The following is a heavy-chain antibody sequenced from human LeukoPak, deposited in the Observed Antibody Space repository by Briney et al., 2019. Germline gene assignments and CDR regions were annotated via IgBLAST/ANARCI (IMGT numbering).Heavy chain of an antibody. CDR2: IGTYHDIT. CDR3: ARSLHSYDIRGGHCYGY. CDR1: GYTFTNIG. J-gene: IGHJ4*02. V-gene: IGHV1-18*01. D-gene: IGHD3-3*01. Sequence: ASVKVSCKASGYTFTNIGISWVRQAPGQGLEWTGWIGTYHDITDYAQKFHGRVTMTKDTSTATVYMELRSLTSDDTAVYFCARSLHSYDIRGGHCYGYWGQGTLVTVSS.